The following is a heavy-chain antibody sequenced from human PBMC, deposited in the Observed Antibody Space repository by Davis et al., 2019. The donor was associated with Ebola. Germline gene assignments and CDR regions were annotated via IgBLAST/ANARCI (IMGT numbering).Heavy chain of an antibody. Sequence: LSLTCTVSGGSISSSSYYWGWIRQAPGKGLEWVSYISSSGSTIYYADSVKGRFTISRDNAKNSLYLQMNSLRDEDTAVYYCATQDVPVGAFDIWGQGTMVTVSS. J-gene: IGHJ3*02. D-gene: IGHD2-15*01. V-gene: IGHV3-11*04. CDR3: ATQDVPVGAFDI. CDR1: GGSISSSSYY. CDR2: ISSSGSTI.